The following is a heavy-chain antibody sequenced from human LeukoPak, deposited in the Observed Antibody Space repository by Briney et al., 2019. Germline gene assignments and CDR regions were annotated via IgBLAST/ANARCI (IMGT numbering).Heavy chain of an antibody. CDR3: ARVGYCSSTSCYGGDAFDI. D-gene: IGHD2-2*01. CDR1: GGSITSGTYS. CDR2: IYNSGST. Sequence: SETLSLTCGVSGGSITSGTYSWSWIRQHPGKGLEWIGYIYNSGSTYYNPSLKSRVSISLDTSKNQFSLKLTSVTAADTAVYYCARVGYCSSTSCYGGDAFDIWGQGTMVTVSS. V-gene: IGHV4-31*11. J-gene: IGHJ3*02.